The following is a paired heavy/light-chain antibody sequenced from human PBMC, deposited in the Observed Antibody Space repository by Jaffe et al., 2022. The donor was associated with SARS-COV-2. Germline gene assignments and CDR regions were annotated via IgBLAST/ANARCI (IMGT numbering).Light chain of an antibody. Sequence: EIVLTQSPGTLSLSPGERATLSCRASQSVSSTYLAWYQQKPGQAPRLLIYGTSTRATGISDRFSGSGSGTDFTLTISRLEPEDFAVYYCQQYGRSPLTFGGGTKVEIK. CDR3: QQYGRSPLT. J-gene: IGKJ4*01. V-gene: IGKV3-20*01. CDR2: GTS. CDR1: QSVSSTY.
Heavy chain of an antibody. V-gene: IGHV3-23*04. J-gene: IGHJ3*01. D-gene: IGHD2-21*02. CDR1: EFTFSSFA. CDR3: ARGGCRGGDCSNRADAFDV. Sequence: EVQLVESGGGLVQPGGSLRLSCAASEFTFSSFALSWVRQAPGKGLEWVSGISASGGSAYYADSVKGRFTISRDNSKRTLYLQMNSLRAEDTAVYYCARGGCRGGDCSNRADAFDVWGQGTMVTVSS. CDR2: ISASGGSA.